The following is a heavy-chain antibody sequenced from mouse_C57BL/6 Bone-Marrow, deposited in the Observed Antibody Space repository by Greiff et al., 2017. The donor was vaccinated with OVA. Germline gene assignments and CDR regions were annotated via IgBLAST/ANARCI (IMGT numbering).Heavy chain of an antibody. Sequence: QVQLQQSGAELVRPGTSVKMSCKASGYTFTNYWIGWAKQRPGHGLEWIGDIYPGGGYTNYNEKFKGKATLTADKSSSTAYMQFSSLTSEDSAIYYCARDGSSSSYYAMDYWGQGTSVTVSS. CDR3: ARDGSSSSYYAMDY. CDR1: GYTFTNYW. J-gene: IGHJ4*01. D-gene: IGHD1-1*01. V-gene: IGHV1-63*01. CDR2: IYPGGGYT.